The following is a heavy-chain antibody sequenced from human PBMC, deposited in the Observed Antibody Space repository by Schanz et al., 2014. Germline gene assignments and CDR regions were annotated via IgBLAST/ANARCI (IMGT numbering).Heavy chain of an antibody. CDR1: GFTFSDYK. D-gene: IGHD1-26*01. V-gene: IGHV3-11*06. Sequence: QVQLVESGGGLVKPGGSLRLSCAASGFTFSDYKMSWIRQAPGKGLEWVSYISSSSTYLYYADSVKGRFTISRDNAKNSLFLLMSSLRAEDSAVYYCARGARQYSGSYSPSDYWGQGTLVTVSS. CDR2: ISSSSTYL. J-gene: IGHJ4*02. CDR3: ARGARQYSGSYSPSDY.